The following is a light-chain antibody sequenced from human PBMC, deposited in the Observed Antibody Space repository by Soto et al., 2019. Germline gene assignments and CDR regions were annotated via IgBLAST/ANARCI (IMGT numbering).Light chain of an antibody. CDR3: SSYTTVSTYV. J-gene: IGLJ1*01. V-gene: IGLV2-14*01. CDR1: SSDVGGYNY. Sequence: QSALTQPASVSGSPGQSMTISCTGTSSDVGGYNYVSWYQQHPGNAPKLMIYDVRNRPSGVSNRFSGSKSVNTASLTISGLQAEDEADYYCSSYTTVSTYVFGTGTKLTVL. CDR2: DVR.